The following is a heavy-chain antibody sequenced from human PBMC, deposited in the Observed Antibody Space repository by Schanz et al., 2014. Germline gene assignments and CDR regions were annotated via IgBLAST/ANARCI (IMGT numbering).Heavy chain of an antibody. D-gene: IGHD5-12*01. Sequence: QVQLVESGGGVVQPGGSLRLSCAASGFIFSNYGMHWVRQAPGKGLEWVAAMSYDGSIKYYGDSVKGRFTISRDNSKNTLYLHMNTLRSEDTAVYYCASPSGYSDYGTYFDFWGQGTLVTGSS. CDR2: MSYDGSIK. CDR3: ASPSGYSDYGTYFDF. J-gene: IGHJ4*02. V-gene: IGHV3-30*03. CDR1: GFIFSNYG.